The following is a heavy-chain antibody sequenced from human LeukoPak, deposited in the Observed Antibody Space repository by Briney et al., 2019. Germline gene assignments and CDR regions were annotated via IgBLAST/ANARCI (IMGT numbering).Heavy chain of an antibody. D-gene: IGHD3-3*01. CDR2: IYYSGST. J-gene: IGHJ5*02. CDR1: GGSISSHY. V-gene: IGHV4-59*11. Sequence: SETLSLTCTVSGGSISSHYWSWIRQPPGKGLEWIGYIYYSGSTNYNPSLKSRVTISVDTSKNQFSLKLSSVTAADTAVYYCASGVVILPSGWFDPWGQGTLVTVSS. CDR3: ASGVVILPSGWFDP.